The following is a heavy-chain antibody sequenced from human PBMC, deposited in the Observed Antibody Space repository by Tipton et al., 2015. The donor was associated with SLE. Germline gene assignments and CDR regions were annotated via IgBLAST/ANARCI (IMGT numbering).Heavy chain of an antibody. Sequence: TLSLTCAVYGGSFSGYYWSWIRQPPGKGLEWIGEINHSGSTNYNPSLKSRVTISVDTSKNQFSLKLSSVTAADTAVYYCARQGYSSSQRDYWGQGTLVTVSS. J-gene: IGHJ4*02. V-gene: IGHV4-34*01. CDR2: INHSGST. D-gene: IGHD6-13*01. CDR3: ARQGYSSSQRDY. CDR1: GGSFSGYY.